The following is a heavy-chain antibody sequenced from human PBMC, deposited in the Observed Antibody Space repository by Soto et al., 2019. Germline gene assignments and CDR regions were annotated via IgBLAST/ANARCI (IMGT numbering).Heavy chain of an antibody. CDR1: GYTFTSYY. V-gene: IGHV1-46*01. CDR3: ARGSPNFYSYDSSGNYDY. Sequence: ASVKVSCKASGYTFTSYYMHWVRQAPGQGLEWMGIINPSGGSTSYAQKFQGRVTMTRDTSTSTVYMELSSLRSEDTAVYYCARGSPNFYSYDSSGNYDYWGRGHLLTISS. D-gene: IGHD3-22*01. J-gene: IGHJ4*02. CDR2: INPSGGST.